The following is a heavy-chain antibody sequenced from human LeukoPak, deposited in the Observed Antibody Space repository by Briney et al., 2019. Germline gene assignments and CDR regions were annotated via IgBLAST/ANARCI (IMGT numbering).Heavy chain of an antibody. J-gene: IGHJ4*02. CDR1: GGSFSGYY. D-gene: IGHD6-19*01. CDR3: ARRSASSGWSFDS. CDR2: INHSGST. V-gene: IGHV4-34*01. Sequence: PSETLSLTCAVYGGSFSGYYWSWIRQPPGKGLEWIGEINHSGSTNYNPSLKSRVTISLDTSKNQFSLRLSSLTAADTAVYNCARRSASSGWSFDSWGRGTLVTVSS.